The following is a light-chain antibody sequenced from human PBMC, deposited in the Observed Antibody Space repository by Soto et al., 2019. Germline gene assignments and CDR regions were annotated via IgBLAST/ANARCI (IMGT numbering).Light chain of an antibody. CDR1: QSLSSW. V-gene: IGKV1-5*03. J-gene: IGKJ1*01. CDR3: QQYNIYVWT. Sequence: DIQMTQSPSTLSASVGDRVTITCRASQSLSSWLAWYQQKPGKAPKLLIYKASSLESGVPSRFSGSGSGTEFTLTISSLQPDDFATYYCQQYNIYVWTFCQGNKGEIK. CDR2: KAS.